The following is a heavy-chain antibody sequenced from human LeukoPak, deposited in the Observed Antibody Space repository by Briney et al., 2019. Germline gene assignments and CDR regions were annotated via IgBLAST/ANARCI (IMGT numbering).Heavy chain of an antibody. V-gene: IGHV1-18*01. J-gene: IGHJ4*02. CDR1: GYTFTSYG. CDR3: ARDFRKGKVGDIMGY. Sequence: ASVKVSCKASGYTFTSYGISWVRQAPGQGLEWMGWISAYNGNTNYAQKLQGRVTMTTDTSTSTAYMELRSLRSDDTAVYYCARDFRKGKVGDIMGYWGQGTLVTVSS. D-gene: IGHD1-26*01. CDR2: ISAYNGNT.